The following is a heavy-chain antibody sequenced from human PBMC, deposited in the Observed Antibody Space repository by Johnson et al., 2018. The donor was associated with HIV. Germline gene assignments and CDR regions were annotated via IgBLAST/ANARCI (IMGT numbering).Heavy chain of an antibody. Sequence: VQLVESGGGVVRPGGSLRLSCAASGFTFDDYDMTWVRQAPRKGLAWVSGITWNGNTRDCEDSVKGHFTIPRDHAKNSLLLQMKRLRAEETALYFCARALTGTTQGAVDSWGQGTMVTVSS. CDR3: ARALTGTTQGAVDS. J-gene: IGHJ3*02. CDR2: ITWNGNTR. D-gene: IGHD1-7*01. V-gene: IGHV3-20*04. CDR1: GFTFDDYD.